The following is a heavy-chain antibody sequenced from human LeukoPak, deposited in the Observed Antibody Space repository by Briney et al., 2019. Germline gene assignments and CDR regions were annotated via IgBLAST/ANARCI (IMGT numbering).Heavy chain of an antibody. J-gene: IGHJ4*02. CDR1: GYTFSGSY. Sequence: ASVKVPYTASGYTFSGSYILWVRQAPGQGLEWMRWINPNSGGTSSAQKFQGRVTMTRDTSVSTAYMELSRLRSDDTALYYCARETGYCSGGRCYFNYWGQGTLVTVSS. V-gene: IGHV1-2*02. CDR2: INPNSGGT. D-gene: IGHD2-15*01. CDR3: ARETGYCSGGRCYFNY.